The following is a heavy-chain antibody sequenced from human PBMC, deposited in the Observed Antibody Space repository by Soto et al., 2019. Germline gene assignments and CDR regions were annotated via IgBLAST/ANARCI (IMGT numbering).Heavy chain of an antibody. J-gene: IGHJ3*02. Sequence: PGESLKISCKGSGYSFTSYWISWVRQMPGKGLEWMGRIDPSDSYTNYSPSFQGHVTISADKSISTAYLQWSSLKASDTAMYYCAAPQVKVDCSGGSCHDAFDIWGQGTMVTVS. CDR1: GYSFTSYW. V-gene: IGHV5-10-1*01. D-gene: IGHD2-15*01. CDR2: IDPSDSYT. CDR3: AAPQVKVDCSGGSCHDAFDI.